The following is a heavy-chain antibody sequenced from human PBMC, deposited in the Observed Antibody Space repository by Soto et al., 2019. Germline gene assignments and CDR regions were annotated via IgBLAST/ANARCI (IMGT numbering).Heavy chain of an antibody. V-gene: IGHV3-30*18. J-gene: IGHJ6*02. CDR1: GFTFSSYG. CDR3: AKDNFVVRGVSLRYYYYGMDV. Sequence: PGGSLRLSCAASGFTFSSYGMHWVRQAPGKGREWVAVISYDGSNKYYADSVKGRFTISRDNSKNTLYLQMNSLRAEDTAVYYCAKDNFVVRGVSLRYYYYGMDVWGQGTTVTVSS. CDR2: ISYDGSNK. D-gene: IGHD3-10*01.